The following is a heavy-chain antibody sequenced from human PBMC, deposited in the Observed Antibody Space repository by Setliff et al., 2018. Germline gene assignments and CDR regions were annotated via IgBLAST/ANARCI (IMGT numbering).Heavy chain of an antibody. CDR1: GGSISSYY. V-gene: IGHV4-59*08. J-gene: IGHJ5*02. CDR3: ARHKVIKKEFIRLTWFDP. Sequence: PSETLSLTCTVSGGSISSYYWSWIRQPPGKGLEWIGYIYASGSTNYNPSLKSRVTLSVDTSKNQFSLKLSAVTAADTAVYFCARHKVIKKEFIRLTWFDPWGQGTPVTVSS. CDR2: IYASGST. D-gene: IGHD3-10*01.